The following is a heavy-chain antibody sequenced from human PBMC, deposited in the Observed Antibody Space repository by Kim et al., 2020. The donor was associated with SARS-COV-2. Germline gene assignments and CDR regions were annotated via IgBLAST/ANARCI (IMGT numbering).Heavy chain of an antibody. V-gene: IGHV4-30-2*01. D-gene: IGHD2-2*02. CDR3: ARAAGYCSSTSCYTGPFDY. Sequence: SETLSLTCAVSGGSISSGGYSWSWIRQPPGKGLEWIGYIYHSGSTYYNPSLKSRVTISVDRSKNQFSLKLSSVTAADTAVYYCARAAGYCSSTSCYTGPFDYWGQGTLVTVSS. CDR1: GGSISSGGYS. CDR2: IYHSGST. J-gene: IGHJ4*02.